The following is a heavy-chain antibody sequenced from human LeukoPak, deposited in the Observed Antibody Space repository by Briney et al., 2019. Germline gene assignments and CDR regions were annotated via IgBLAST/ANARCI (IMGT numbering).Heavy chain of an antibody. J-gene: IGHJ4*02. CDR2: INAGNGNT. CDR1: GYTFTSYA. D-gene: IGHD3-10*01. V-gene: IGHV1-3*01. CDR3: ARGPGSGGIFDY. Sequence: ASVKVSCKASGYTFTSYAMHWVRQAPGQRLEWMGWINAGNGNTKYSQKFQGRVTITRDTSASTAYMELSSLRSEDTAVYYCARGPGSGGIFDYWGQGTLVTVSS.